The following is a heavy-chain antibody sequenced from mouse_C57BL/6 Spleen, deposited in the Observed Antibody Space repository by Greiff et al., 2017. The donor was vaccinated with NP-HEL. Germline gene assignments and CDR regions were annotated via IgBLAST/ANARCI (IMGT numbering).Heavy chain of an antibody. CDR2: IDPSDSET. V-gene: IGHV1-52*01. Sequence: QVQLQQPGAELVRPGSSVKLSCKASGYTFTSYWMHWVKQRPIQGLEWIGNIDPSDSETHYNQKFKDKATLTVDKSSSTAYMQLSSMTSEDSAVYDCARGTTVVARGLAMDYWGQGTSVTVSS. D-gene: IGHD1-1*01. CDR3: ARGTTVVARGLAMDY. J-gene: IGHJ4*01. CDR1: GYTFTSYW.